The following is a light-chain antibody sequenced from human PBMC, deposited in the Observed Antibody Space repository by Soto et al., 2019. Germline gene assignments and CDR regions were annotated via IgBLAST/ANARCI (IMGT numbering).Light chain of an antibody. CDR2: DVT. J-gene: IGLJ1*01. CDR3: NSYTSDTTRIYV. CDR1: SSDVGAYNY. V-gene: IGLV2-14*01. Sequence: QSALTQPASVSGSPGQSITISCTGTSSDVGAYNYVSWYQQHPGKAPKLMIYDVTNRPSGVSNRFSGSKSGNTASLTISGLQAEDEADDYCNSYTSDTTRIYVFGSGTKLTVL.